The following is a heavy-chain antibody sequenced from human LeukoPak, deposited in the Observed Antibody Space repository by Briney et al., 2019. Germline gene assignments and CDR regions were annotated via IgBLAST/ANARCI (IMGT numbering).Heavy chain of an antibody. CDR1: GDSISSGNYY. V-gene: IGHV4-30-2*01. CDR3: AREPLLRYFDC. J-gene: IGHJ6*04. D-gene: IGHD3-9*01. Sequence: SQTLSLTCTVSGDSISSGNYYWSWVRQPPAKGPEWIGYIHHSGAAYYNPSLKSRVTISLDRSKNQFSLKLNSVTAADTAVYYCAREPLLRYFDCWGKGTTVTVSS. CDR2: IHHSGAA.